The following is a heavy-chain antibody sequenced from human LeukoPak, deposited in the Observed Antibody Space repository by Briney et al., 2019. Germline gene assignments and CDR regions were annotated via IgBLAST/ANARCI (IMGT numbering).Heavy chain of an antibody. D-gene: IGHD1-26*01. Sequence: GGSLRLSCAASGFTVSSYFMSWVRQAPGKGLGWVSVIYSGGSTFYADSVKGRFTISRDNSKNTLYLQMNSLRAEDTAVYYCARGEDVVGALFDSWGQGTLVTVSS. J-gene: IGHJ4*02. CDR3: ARGEDVVGALFDS. CDR2: IYSGGST. CDR1: GFTVSSYF. V-gene: IGHV3-53*01.